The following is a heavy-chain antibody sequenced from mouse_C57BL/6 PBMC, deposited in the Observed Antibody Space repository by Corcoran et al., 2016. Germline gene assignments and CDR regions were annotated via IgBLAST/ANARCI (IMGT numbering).Heavy chain of an antibody. J-gene: IGHJ3*01. D-gene: IGHD2-3*01. V-gene: IGHV14-1*01. CDR3: TTRSYDGYSCCAY. CDR2: IDPEDGDT. Sequence: EVQLQQSGAELVRPGASVKLSCTASGFNIKDYYMHWVKQRPEKGLEWIGRIDPEDGDTEYAQKFQGKATMTADTSSNTAYLQLSSLTSEDTAVYYCTTRSYDGYSCCAYWGQGTLVTVSA. CDR1: GFNIKDYY.